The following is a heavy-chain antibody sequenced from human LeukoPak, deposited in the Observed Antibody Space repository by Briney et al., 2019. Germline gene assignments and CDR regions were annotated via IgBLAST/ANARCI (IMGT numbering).Heavy chain of an antibody. CDR1: GYTFTSYG. Sequence: ASVKVSCKASGYTFTSYGISWVRQAPGQGLEWMGWISAYNGNTNYAQKLQGRVTMTTDTSTSTAYMELRSLRSDDTAVYYCARVTWEWELLGGSDYWGQGTLVTVSS. J-gene: IGHJ4*02. D-gene: IGHD1-26*01. CDR2: ISAYNGNT. V-gene: IGHV1-18*01. CDR3: ARVTWEWELLGGSDY.